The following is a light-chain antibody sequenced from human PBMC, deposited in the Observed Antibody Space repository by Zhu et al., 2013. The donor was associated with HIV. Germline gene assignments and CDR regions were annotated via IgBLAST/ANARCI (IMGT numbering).Light chain of an antibody. CDR1: QSVSSS. J-gene: IGKJ5*01. Sequence: EIVLTQSPGTLSLSPGERATLSCRASQSVSSSLAWHQQKPGQAPRLLIYDASKRATGTPARFSGSGSGTDFTLTISSLEPEDFALYYCQQRSNWPPVTFGQGTRLEIK. CDR3: QQRSNWPPVT. CDR2: DAS. V-gene: IGKV3-11*01.